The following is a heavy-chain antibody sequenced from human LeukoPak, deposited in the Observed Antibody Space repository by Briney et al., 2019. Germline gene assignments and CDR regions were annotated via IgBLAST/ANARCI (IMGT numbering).Heavy chain of an antibody. Sequence: TTSETLSLTCTVSGGSISSYYWGWIRQPPGKGLEWIGYIYYSGSTNYNPSLKSRVTISVDTSKNQFSLKLSSVTAADTAVYYCARIGSIFGVEYYYYMDVWGKGTTVTVSS. CDR1: GGSISSYY. CDR2: IYYSGST. CDR3: ARIGSIFGVEYYYYMDV. J-gene: IGHJ6*03. D-gene: IGHD3-3*01. V-gene: IGHV4-59*01.